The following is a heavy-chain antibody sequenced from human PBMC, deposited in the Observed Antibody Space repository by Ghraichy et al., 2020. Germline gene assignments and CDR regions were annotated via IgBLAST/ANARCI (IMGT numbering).Heavy chain of an antibody. D-gene: IGHD2-21*02. CDR3: AKIKGGTAGAASFFDS. J-gene: IGHJ4*02. V-gene: IGHV3-74*01. Sequence: GGSLRLSCAASGFTFNTYWMHWVRQVPGKGLVWVSRINIDGTTTEYADSVKGRFTISRDNAKNTLYLQMNSLGAEDTAVYFCAKIKGGTAGAASFFDSWGQGTLVTVSS. CDR2: INIDGTTT. CDR1: GFTFNTYW.